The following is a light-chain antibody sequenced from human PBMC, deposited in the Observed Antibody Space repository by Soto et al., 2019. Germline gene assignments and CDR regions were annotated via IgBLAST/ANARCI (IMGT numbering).Light chain of an antibody. CDR2: DAS. CDR1: QTIGKY. CDR3: QQSFSIPFT. V-gene: IGKV1-39*01. J-gene: IGKJ3*01. Sequence: DIQMTQSPSSLSATVGDRVTITCRASQTIGKYVNWYQQQPGKVPKLLIYDASYLQSGVPSRFSGSESGTDFTLNISDLRPEDFATYYCQQSFSIPFTFGPGTKVDIK.